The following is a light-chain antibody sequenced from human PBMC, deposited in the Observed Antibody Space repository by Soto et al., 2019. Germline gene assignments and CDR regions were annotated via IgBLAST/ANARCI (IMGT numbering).Light chain of an antibody. Sequence: SVLTPPPSVSGAPGQRVTISCSGSSANIGAGYDVNWYRQLPGTAPKLLIYGNSDRPSGVPDRFSGSKSGTSASLAITGLQAEDESDYFCQSYDRSLRTSVFXTGTKATVL. CDR1: SANIGAGYD. CDR3: QSYDRSLRTSV. J-gene: IGLJ1*01. CDR2: GNS. V-gene: IGLV1-40*01.